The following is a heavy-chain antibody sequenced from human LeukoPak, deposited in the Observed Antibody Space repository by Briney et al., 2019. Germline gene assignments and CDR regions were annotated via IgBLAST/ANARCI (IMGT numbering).Heavy chain of an antibody. CDR1: GGSISSGGYY. V-gene: IGHV4-61*02. D-gene: IGHD2-15*01. CDR2: IYTSGST. J-gene: IGHJ6*02. CDR3: ARDWVYCSGGSCYPYYYYGMDV. Sequence: SETLSLTCAVSGGSISSGGYYWSWIRQPAGKGLEWIGRIYTSGSTNYNPSLKSRVTMSVDTSKNQFSLKLSSVTAADTAVYYCARDWVYCSGGSCYPYYYYGMDVWGQGTTVTVSS.